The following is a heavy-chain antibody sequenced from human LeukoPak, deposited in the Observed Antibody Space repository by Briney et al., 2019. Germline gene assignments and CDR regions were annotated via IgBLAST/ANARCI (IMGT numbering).Heavy chain of an antibody. CDR2: IYPGDSNT. Sequence: GEFLLISCKGSGYSFTCYWTGWVRHMPGKGLGWRGIIYPGDSNTRSSPSFQGQVTISADKSSSTAYLQWSSIKASDTAMYYCARQYSVYDAYHYYYYYMDVWGKGTKVTVSS. CDR3: ARQYSVYDAYHYYYYYMDV. J-gene: IGHJ6*03. CDR1: GYSFTCYW. V-gene: IGHV5-51*01. D-gene: IGHD5/OR15-5a*01.